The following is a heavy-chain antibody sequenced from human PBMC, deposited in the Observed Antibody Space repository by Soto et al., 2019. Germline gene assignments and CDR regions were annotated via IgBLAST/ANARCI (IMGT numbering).Heavy chain of an antibody. Sequence: PGGSLRLSCAASVFTFSSYSMNWVRQAPGKGLEWVSYISSGSSTIYYADSVKGRFTISRDNAKNSLYLQMNSLTPEDTAVYYCARELRRGSVWYWTDSWGQGTPVTVSS. D-gene: IGHD6-19*01. CDR2: ISSGSSTI. CDR3: ARELRRGSVWYWTDS. J-gene: IGHJ4*02. CDR1: VFTFSSYS. V-gene: IGHV3-48*01.